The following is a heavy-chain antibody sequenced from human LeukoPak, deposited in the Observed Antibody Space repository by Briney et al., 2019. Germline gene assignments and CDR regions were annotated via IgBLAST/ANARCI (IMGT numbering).Heavy chain of an antibody. V-gene: IGHV4-59*01. J-gene: IGHJ4*02. Sequence: SETLSLTCTVSGGSISSYYWSWIRQPPGKGLEWIGYIYYSGSTNYNPSLKSRVTISVDTSKNQFSLKLSSVTAADTAVYYCAREGVAVSYFDYWGQGTLVTVSS. CDR1: GGSISSYY. D-gene: IGHD3-16*01. CDR2: IYYSGST. CDR3: AREGVAVSYFDY.